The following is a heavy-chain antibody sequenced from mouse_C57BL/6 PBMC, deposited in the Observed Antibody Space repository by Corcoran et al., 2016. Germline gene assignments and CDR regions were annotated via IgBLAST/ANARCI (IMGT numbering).Heavy chain of an antibody. J-gene: IGHJ3*01. CDR1: GYSITSGYY. CDR2: ISYDGSN. V-gene: IGHV3-6*01. CDR3: ARAEAYDSSGFAY. Sequence: DVQLQESGPGLVKPSQSLSLTCSVTGYSITSGYYWNWIRQFPGNKLEWMGYISYDGSNNYNPSLKNRISITRDTSKNQFFLKLNSVTTEDTATYYCARAEAYDSSGFAYWGQWTLVTVSA. D-gene: IGHD2-12*01.